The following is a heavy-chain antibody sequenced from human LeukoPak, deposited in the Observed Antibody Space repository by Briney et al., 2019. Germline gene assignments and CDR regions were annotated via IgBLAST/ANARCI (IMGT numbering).Heavy chain of an antibody. V-gene: IGHV1-2*02. CDR3: ARDRELLDDAFDI. CDR1: GYTFTGYY. Sequence: ASVKVSCKASGYTFTGYYMHWVRQAPGQGLEWMGCINPNSGGTNYAQKFQGRVTMTRDTSISTAYMELSRLRSDDTAVYYCARDRELLDDAFDIWGQGTMVTVSS. CDR2: INPNSGGT. D-gene: IGHD1-26*01. J-gene: IGHJ3*02.